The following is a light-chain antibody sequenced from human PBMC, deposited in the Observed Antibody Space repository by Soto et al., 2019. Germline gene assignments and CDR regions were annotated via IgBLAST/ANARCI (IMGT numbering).Light chain of an antibody. CDR1: QSISSW. CDR2: DAS. J-gene: IGKJ1*01. CDR3: QQYNSYNT. Sequence: EIQVTQSPSTLSASVGDRVIMICRASQSISSWLAWYQQKPGKAPKLLIYDASSLESGVPSRLSGSGSGTEFTLSIRSLQPDDFATYYCQQYNSYNTFGQGTKVDIK. V-gene: IGKV1-5*02.